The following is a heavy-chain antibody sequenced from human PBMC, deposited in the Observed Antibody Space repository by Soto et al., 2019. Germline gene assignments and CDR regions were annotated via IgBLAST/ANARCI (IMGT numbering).Heavy chain of an antibody. CDR1: GGSVSSGSYY. J-gene: IGHJ4*02. D-gene: IGHD6-13*01. V-gene: IGHV4-61*01. CDR3: ASEAAAGTYCFDY. Sequence: SETLSLTCTVSGGSVSSGSYYWSWIRQPPGKGLEWTGYIYYSGSTNYNPSLKSRVTISVDTSKNQFSLKLSSVTAADTAVYYCASEAAAGTYCFDYWGQGTLVTVSS. CDR2: IYYSGST.